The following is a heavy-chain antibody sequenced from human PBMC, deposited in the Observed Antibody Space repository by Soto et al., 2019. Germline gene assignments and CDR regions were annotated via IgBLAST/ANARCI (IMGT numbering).Heavy chain of an antibody. CDR1: GFTFNTFA. CDR2: LSGSGSLS. Sequence: LRLSCAASGFTFNTFAMAWVRQAPGKGLEWVSALSGSGSLSYYADSVKGRFTISRDNSKNTMYLQMNNLRVDETAVYFCARDRGGALDSWGQGALVTVYS. V-gene: IGHV3-23*01. J-gene: IGHJ4*02. D-gene: IGHD2-15*01. CDR3: ARDRGGALDS.